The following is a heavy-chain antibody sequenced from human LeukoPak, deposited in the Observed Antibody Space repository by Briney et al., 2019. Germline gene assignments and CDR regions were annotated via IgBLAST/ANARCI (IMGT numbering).Heavy chain of an antibody. D-gene: IGHD2-2*01. CDR3: ARDSRVSGDY. Sequence: EASVKVSCKTSGYTFTGYYIHWVRQAPGQGLEWLGRIDPKSGGTSYAHNFQGRVTMTRDTSISTAYMDLSSLRSDDTAVYYCARDSRVSGDYWGQGTLVTVSS. CDR2: IDPKSGGT. V-gene: IGHV1-2*06. CDR1: GYTFTGYY. J-gene: IGHJ4*02.